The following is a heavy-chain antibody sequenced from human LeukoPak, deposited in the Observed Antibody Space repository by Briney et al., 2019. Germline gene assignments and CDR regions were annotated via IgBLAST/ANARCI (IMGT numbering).Heavy chain of an antibody. CDR2: ISYSGTT. V-gene: IGHV4-39*07. CDR3: ARDPDFWSGYYNFDY. D-gene: IGHD3-3*01. CDR1: GYSISSTSYY. J-gene: IGHJ4*02. Sequence: SETLSLTCTVSGYSISSTSYYWGWIRQPPGKGLEWIGSISYSGTTYYNPSLKSRVTISVDTSKNQFSLKLNSVTAADTAVYYCARDPDFWSGYYNFDYWGQGTLVTVSS.